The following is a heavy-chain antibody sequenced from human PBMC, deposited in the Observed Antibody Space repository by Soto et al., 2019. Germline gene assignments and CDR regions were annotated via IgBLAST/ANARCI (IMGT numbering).Heavy chain of an antibody. D-gene: IGHD2-15*01. V-gene: IGHV1-2*04. Sequence: ASVKVSCKASGYTFTGYYMHWVRQAPGQGLEWMGWINPNSGGTNYAQKFQGWVTMTRDTSISTAYMELSRLRSDDTAVYYCARDLGYCSGGSCYSPLDFYGMDVWGQGTTVTVSS. CDR1: GYTFTGYY. CDR2: INPNSGGT. J-gene: IGHJ6*02. CDR3: ARDLGYCSGGSCYSPLDFYGMDV.